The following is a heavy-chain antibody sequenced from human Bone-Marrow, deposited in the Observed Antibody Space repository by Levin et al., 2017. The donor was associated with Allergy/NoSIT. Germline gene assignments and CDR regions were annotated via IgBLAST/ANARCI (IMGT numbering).Heavy chain of an antibody. V-gene: IGHV4-59*08. Sequence: PSETLSLTCTVAGDSISRHHWSWIRQSPGKGLEWIAYIQYNGNTNSNPSLKSRVTMSVDSSKNQFSLTLNSVTAADTAGYFCARQVKLDYYFHAMDVWGQGTTVTVSS. J-gene: IGHJ6*02. D-gene: IGHD1-1*01. CDR1: GDSISRHH. CDR2: IQYNGNT. CDR3: ARQVKLDYYFHAMDV.